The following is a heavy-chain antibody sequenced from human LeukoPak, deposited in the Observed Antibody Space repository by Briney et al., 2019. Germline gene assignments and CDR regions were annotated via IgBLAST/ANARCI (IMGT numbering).Heavy chain of an antibody. CDR1: GYTFTSYG. Sequence: ASVKVSCKASGYTFTSYGISWVRQAPGQGLEWMGWISAYNGNTNYAQKLRGRVTMTTDTSTSTAYMELRSLRSDDTAVYYCARRMAVAGCYDYWGQGTLVTVSS. D-gene: IGHD6-19*01. J-gene: IGHJ4*02. V-gene: IGHV1-18*01. CDR2: ISAYNGNT. CDR3: ARRMAVAGCYDY.